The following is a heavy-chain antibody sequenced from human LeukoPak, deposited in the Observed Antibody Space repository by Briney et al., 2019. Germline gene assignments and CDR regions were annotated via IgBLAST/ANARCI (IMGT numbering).Heavy chain of an antibody. Sequence: PGGSLRLSCAASGFTVSSNYMSWVRQAPGKGLEWVSVIYSGRGTNYADSVKGRFTISRDNSKNTLYIQMNSLRAEDTAVYYCARAKPKNMVRGLIMRRESRYYFDYWGQGTLVTVSS. CDR2: IYSGRGT. CDR1: GFTVSSNY. CDR3: ARAKPKNMVRGLIMRRESRYYFDY. D-gene: IGHD3-10*01. V-gene: IGHV3-66*01. J-gene: IGHJ4*02.